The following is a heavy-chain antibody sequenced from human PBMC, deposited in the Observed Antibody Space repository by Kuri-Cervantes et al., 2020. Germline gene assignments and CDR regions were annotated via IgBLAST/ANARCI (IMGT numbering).Heavy chain of an antibody. J-gene: IGHJ4*02. D-gene: IGHD7-27*01. CDR3: ARDQSNWGLGY. Sequence: GGSLRLSCAASAFTFSSYAMHWVRQAPGKGLEWVAVISYDGGNKYYADSVKGRFTISRDNSKNTLYLQMNSLRAEDTAVYYCARDQSNWGLGYWGQGALVTVSS. CDR2: ISYDGGNK. CDR1: AFTFSSYA. V-gene: IGHV3-30-3*01.